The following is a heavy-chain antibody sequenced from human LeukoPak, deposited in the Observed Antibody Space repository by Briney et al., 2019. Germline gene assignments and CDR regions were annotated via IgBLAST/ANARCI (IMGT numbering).Heavy chain of an antibody. V-gene: IGHV3-30-3*01. CDR1: GFTFSSYA. Sequence: PGGSLRLSCAASGFTFSSYAMHWVRQAPGKGLEWVAVILYDGSNKYYADSGKGRFTISRDNSKNTLYLQMNSLRAEDTAVYYCARAGTNSSSPLVQVSGSYGMDVWGQGTTVTVSS. CDR3: ARAGTNSSSPLVQVSGSYGMDV. CDR2: ILYDGSNK. D-gene: IGHD6-13*01. J-gene: IGHJ6*02.